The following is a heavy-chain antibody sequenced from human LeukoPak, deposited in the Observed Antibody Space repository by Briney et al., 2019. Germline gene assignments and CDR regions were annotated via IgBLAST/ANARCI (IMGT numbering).Heavy chain of an antibody. D-gene: IGHD1-26*01. CDR2: ISWNSYDT. CDR3: AKGVGTSYHYHMDV. CDR1: GFAFDEYA. J-gene: IGHJ6*03. Sequence: GRSLRLSCAASGFAFDEYAMHWVRQPPGKGLEWVSGISWNSYDTGYADSVKGRFTISRDNAKNSLYLQMNSLRAEDMALYYCAKGVGTSYHYHMDVWGKGTTVIVSS. V-gene: IGHV3-9*03.